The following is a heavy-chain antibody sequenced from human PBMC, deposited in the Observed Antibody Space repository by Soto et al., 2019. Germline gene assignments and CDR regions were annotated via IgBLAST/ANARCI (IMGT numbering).Heavy chain of an antibody. CDR2: INPGGSIT. J-gene: IGHJ4*02. D-gene: IGHD3-16*01. CDR3: ARVPTGKYGVWTY. V-gene: IGHV3-74*01. CDR1: GFTFSSYW. Sequence: EEQLVESGGGLVQPGGSLRLSCAASGFTFSSYWMHWVRQAPGKGLVWVSRINPGGSITAYADSVKGRFTISRDNAKNTLYLQMNSVRGDDTAVYYCARVPTGKYGVWTYWGQGTLVTFSA.